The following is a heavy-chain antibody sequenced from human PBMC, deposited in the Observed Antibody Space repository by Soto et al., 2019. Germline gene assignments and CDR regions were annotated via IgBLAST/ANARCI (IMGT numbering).Heavy chain of an antibody. J-gene: IGHJ4*02. CDR3: ASLGGQQLVESIRYYYDSSGSGIDY. V-gene: IGHV3-48*01. CDR2: ISSSSSTI. CDR1: GFTFSSYS. D-gene: IGHD3-22*01. Sequence: EVQLVESGGGLVQPGGSLRLSCAASGFTFSSYSMNWVRQAPGKGLEWVSYISSSSSTIYYADSVKGRFTISRDNAKNSLYLQMNSLRAEDTAVDYCASLGGQQLVESIRYYYDSSGSGIDYWGQGTLVTVSS.